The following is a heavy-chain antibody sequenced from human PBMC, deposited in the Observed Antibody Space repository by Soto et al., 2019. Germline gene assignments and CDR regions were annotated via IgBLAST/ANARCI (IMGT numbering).Heavy chain of an antibody. J-gene: IGHJ6*02. V-gene: IGHV1-58*02. CDR2: IVVVSGST. D-gene: IGHD1-26*01. CDR1: GCDFGSFG. CDR3: SADHPHMAMGWPV. Sequence: SVKVSCQGSGCDFGSFGIQFLRQTRGRGLEWIGWIVVVSGSTNYARQFQGRVAISRDMSSSTAYLDLYDLKSDDTAVYFCSADHPHMAMGWPVWGQGTTVTVSS.